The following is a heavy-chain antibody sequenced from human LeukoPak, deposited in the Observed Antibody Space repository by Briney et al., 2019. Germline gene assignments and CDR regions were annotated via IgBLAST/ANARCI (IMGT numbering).Heavy chain of an antibody. J-gene: IGHJ4*02. CDR2: ISSSSNTV. V-gene: IGHV3-48*04. CDR1: GFTFSSYN. Sequence: PGGSLRLSCAASGFTFSSYNMNWVRQAPGKGLEWVSYISSSSNTVYYADSVKGRFTISRDNAKNSLYLQMNSLRAEDTAVYYCARDRSPGNFDYWGQGTLVTVSS. D-gene: IGHD3-10*01. CDR3: ARDRSPGNFDY.